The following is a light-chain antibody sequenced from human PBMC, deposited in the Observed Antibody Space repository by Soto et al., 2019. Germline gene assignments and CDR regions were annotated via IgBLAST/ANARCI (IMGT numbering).Light chain of an antibody. J-gene: IGKJ4*01. V-gene: IGKV3-11*01. CDR2: DAS. Sequence: EIVLTQSPATLPLSPGERATLSCRASQSVSSYLAWYKQKPGQAPRLLIYDASNRATGIPARFSGRGSGTAFTLTISSLESEDFAVYYCQQRTNWPALTFGGGTKVEIK. CDR3: QQRTNWPALT. CDR1: QSVSSY.